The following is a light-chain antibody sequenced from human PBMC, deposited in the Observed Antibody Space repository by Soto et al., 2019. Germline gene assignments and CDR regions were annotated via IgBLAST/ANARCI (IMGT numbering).Light chain of an antibody. CDR2: EVS. Sequence: QSALTQPPSASGSPGQSVTISCTGTSSDVGGYNYVSWYQQHPGKAPKLMIYEVSKRPSGVPDRFSGSKSGNTASLTVSGLQAEDEADYYCCSYAGSKVVFGGGTKVTVL. CDR3: CSYAGSKVV. J-gene: IGLJ2*01. V-gene: IGLV2-8*01. CDR1: SSDVGGYNY.